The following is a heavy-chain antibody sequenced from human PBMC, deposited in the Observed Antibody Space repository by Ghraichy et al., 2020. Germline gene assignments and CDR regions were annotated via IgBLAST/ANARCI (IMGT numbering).Heavy chain of an antibody. V-gene: IGHV3-48*01. J-gene: IGHJ6*02. D-gene: IGHD4-17*01. CDR2: ISSSSSTI. CDR3: AREGSATVTTSGYYYYYGMDV. CDR1: GFTFSSYS. Sequence: GGSLRLSCAASGFTFSSYSMNWVRQAPGKGLEWVSYISSSSSTIYYADSVKGRFTISRDNAKNSLYLQMNSLRAEDTAVYYCAREGSATVTTSGYYYYYGMDVWGQGTTVTVSS.